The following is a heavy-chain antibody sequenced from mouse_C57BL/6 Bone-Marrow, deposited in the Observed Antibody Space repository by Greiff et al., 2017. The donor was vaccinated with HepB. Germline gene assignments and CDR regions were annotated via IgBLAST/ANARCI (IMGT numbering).Heavy chain of an antibody. J-gene: IGHJ2*01. D-gene: IGHD1-1*01. CDR3: TRETTVGETYYFDY. Sequence: QVQLQQSGAELVRPGASVTLSCKASGYTFTDYEMHWVKQTPVHGLEWIGAIDPETGGTAYNQKFKGKAILTADKSSSTAYMELRSLTSEDSAVYYCTRETTVGETYYFDYWGQGTTLTVSS. V-gene: IGHV1-15*01. CDR1: GYTFTDYE. CDR2: IDPETGGT.